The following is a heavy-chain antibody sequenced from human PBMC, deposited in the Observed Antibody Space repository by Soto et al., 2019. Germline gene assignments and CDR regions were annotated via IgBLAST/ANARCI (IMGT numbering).Heavy chain of an antibody. CDR2: IKPDGSEK. D-gene: IGHD3-22*01. V-gene: IGHV3-7*04. J-gene: IGHJ3*02. CDR3: ARGDYYDSSGPFSDAFDI. CDR1: GFTFSSHW. Sequence: GGALRLSCAASGFTFSSHWMSWVRQAPGKGLEWVANIKPDGSEKWYVDSVKGRFTISRDNAKNSLYLQMNSLRAEDTAVYYCARGDYYDSSGPFSDAFDIWGQGTMVTVSS.